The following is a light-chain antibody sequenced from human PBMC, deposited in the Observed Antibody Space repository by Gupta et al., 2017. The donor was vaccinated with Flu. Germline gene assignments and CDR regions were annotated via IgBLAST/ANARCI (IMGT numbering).Light chain of an antibody. CDR2: GAS. J-gene: IGKJ1*01. CDR3: QQYGSLMWT. Sequence: GTLSLSPGERATLSCRASQSVTSTYLAWYQQKPGQSPRLLIYGASSRATGIPDRFSGSGSVTDFTLTISRLDPEDFAVYYCQQYGSLMWTFGRGTKVEIK. CDR1: QSVTSTY. V-gene: IGKV3-20*01.